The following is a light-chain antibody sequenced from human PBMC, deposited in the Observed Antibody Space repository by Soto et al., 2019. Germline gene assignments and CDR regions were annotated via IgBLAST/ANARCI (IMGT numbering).Light chain of an antibody. Sequence: DIQLTQSPSFLSASVGDRVTITCRASQGISSYLAWYQQKPGKAPKLLIYAASTLQSGVPSRFSGSGSGTEFTLTISSLQPEDFGTYYCQQYDTYWTFGQGTKVDIK. J-gene: IGKJ1*01. V-gene: IGKV1-9*01. CDR1: QGISSY. CDR3: QQYDTYWT. CDR2: AAS.